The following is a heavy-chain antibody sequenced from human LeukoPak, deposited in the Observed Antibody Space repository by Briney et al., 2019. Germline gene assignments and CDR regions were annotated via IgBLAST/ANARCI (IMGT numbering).Heavy chain of an antibody. Sequence: GGSLRLSCAVSRITFRNAWMSWVRQAPGKGLEWVARIRSKTEGETKEYAASVKGRFTISRDDSRSRLYLQMNSLKTEDTAVYYCATGVVTGTSRWGQGTLVTVSS. J-gene: IGHJ4*02. D-gene: IGHD1-1*01. CDR2: IRSKTEGETK. V-gene: IGHV3-15*01. CDR3: ATGVVTGTSR. CDR1: RITFRNAW.